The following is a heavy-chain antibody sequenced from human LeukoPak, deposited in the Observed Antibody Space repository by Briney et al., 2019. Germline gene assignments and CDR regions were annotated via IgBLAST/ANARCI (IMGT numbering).Heavy chain of an antibody. D-gene: IGHD6-19*01. Sequence: SETLSLTCTVSGGSISSYYWSWIRQPPGKGLEWIGYIYYSGSTNYNPSLKSRVTISVDTSKNQFSLKLSSVTAADTAVYYCARIAVADEGYWGQGTLVTVSS. CDR2: IYYSGST. CDR1: GGSISSYY. V-gene: IGHV4-59*01. J-gene: IGHJ4*02. CDR3: ARIAVADEGY.